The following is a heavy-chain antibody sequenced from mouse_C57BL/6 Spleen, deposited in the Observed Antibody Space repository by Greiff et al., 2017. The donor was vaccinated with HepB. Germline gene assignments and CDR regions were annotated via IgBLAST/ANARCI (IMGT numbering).Heavy chain of an antibody. CDR1: GFTFSDYG. V-gene: IGHV5-17*01. CDR3: GRQDDSYCFDD. D-gene: IGHD2-13*01. Sequence: EVKLVESGGGLVKPGGSLKLSCAASGFTFSDYGMHWVRQAPEKGLEWVAYISSGSSTIYYADTVKGRSTISRDNAKNTLFLQMTSLRSEDTAMYYCGRQDDSYCFDDWGEGTALTVAS. CDR2: ISSGSSTI. J-gene: IGHJ2*01.